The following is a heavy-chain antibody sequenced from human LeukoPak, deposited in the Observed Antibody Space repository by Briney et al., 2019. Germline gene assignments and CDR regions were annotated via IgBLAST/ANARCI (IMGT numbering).Heavy chain of an antibody. Sequence: GGSLRLSCAASGFTFSSYGMHWVRQAPGKGLEWVAVISYDGSNKYYADSGKGRFTISRDNSKNTLYLQMNSLRAEDTAVYYCAKDLSDIVVVPAANYWGQGTLVTVSS. D-gene: IGHD2-2*01. CDR2: ISYDGSNK. CDR3: AKDLSDIVVVPAANY. V-gene: IGHV3-30*18. J-gene: IGHJ4*02. CDR1: GFTFSSYG.